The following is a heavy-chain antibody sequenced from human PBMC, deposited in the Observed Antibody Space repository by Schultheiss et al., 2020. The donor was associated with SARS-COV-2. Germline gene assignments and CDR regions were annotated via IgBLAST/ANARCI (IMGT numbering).Heavy chain of an antibody. V-gene: IGHV3-23*01. Sequence: GESLKISCAASGFTFSSYAMSWVRQAPGKGLEWVSAISGSGGSTYYADSVKGRFTISRDNSKNTLYLQMNSLRAEDTAVYYCAKDLVVPAAIRTGYYYGMDVWGQGTTVTVSS. CDR1: GFTFSSYA. J-gene: IGHJ6*02. CDR3: AKDLVVPAAIRTGYYYGMDV. D-gene: IGHD2-2*01. CDR2: ISGSGGST.